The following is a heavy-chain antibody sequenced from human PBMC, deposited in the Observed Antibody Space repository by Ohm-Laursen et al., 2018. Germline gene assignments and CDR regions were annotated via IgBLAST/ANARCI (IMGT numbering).Heavy chain of an antibody. CDR3: ARAAGAIVLMVYATDY. D-gene: IGHD2-8*01. J-gene: IGHJ4*02. CDR1: GYTFTGYY. CDR2: INPNSGGT. Sequence: AASVKVSCKASGYTFTGYYMHWVRQAPGQGLEWMGWINPNSGGTNYAQKFQGRVTMTRDTSISTAYMELSRLRSDDTAVYYCARAAGAIVLMVYATDYWGQGTLVTVSS. V-gene: IGHV1-2*02.